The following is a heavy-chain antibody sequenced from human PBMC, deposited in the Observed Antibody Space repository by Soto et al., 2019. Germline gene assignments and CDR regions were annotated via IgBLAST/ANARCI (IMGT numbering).Heavy chain of an antibody. D-gene: IGHD2-15*01. CDR3: ASRYCSGGSCYWTGYYYYGMDV. J-gene: IGHJ6*02. CDR2: NYYSGSI. Sequence: SLTCPVFFSSITSSCASWRWSSEPAGRGLEWIGTNYYSGSIYYNPSLKSRVTMSVDTPKSQFSLKLSSVTAADTAVYYCASRYCSGGSCYWTGYYYYGMDVWGQGTTVS. CDR1: FSSITSSCAS. V-gene: IGHV4-39*01.